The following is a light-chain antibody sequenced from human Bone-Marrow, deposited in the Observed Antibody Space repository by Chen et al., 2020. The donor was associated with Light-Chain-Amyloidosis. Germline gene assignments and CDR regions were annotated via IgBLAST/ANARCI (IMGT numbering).Light chain of an antibody. V-gene: IGKV1-39*01. CDR2: STS. CDR3: QQSYTTPFT. J-gene: IGKJ3*01. Sequence: DIQMTQTPSSLSASVGDRVTITCRASQTISIYVNWYQQKPGIAPKLLIFSTSTLQSGVPSRFSGSGSETDFTLTINSLQPEDFASYYCQQSYTTPFTFGPGT. CDR1: QTISIY.